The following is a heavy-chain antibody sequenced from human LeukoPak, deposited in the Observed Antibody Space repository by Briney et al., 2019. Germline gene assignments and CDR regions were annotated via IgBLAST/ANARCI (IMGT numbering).Heavy chain of an antibody. Sequence: SETLSLTCIASGGSISGYYWSWIRQPPGKGLEWIGYIEYSGRTEYKPSLQSRLTISVDTSKNQFSLKVNSVTAADTAVYYCARGVYGGYFDQWGQGALVTVSS. D-gene: IGHD4/OR15-4a*01. J-gene: IGHJ4*02. V-gene: IGHV4-59*01. CDR2: IEYSGRT. CDR3: ARGVYGGYFDQ. CDR1: GGSISGYY.